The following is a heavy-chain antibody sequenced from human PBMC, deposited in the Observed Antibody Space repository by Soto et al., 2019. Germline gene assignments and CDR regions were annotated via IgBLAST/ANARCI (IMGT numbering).Heavy chain of an antibody. CDR1: GYSFTDYH. CDR3: ARGHSTDCSNGVCSLFYNHEMDV. D-gene: IGHD2-8*01. Sequence: ASVKVSCKASGYSFTDYHIHWVRQAPGQGLEWPGRINPKSGGTSTAQKFQGWVTMTRDRSISTVYMELTRLRSDDTAVYFCARGHSTDCSNGVCSLFYNHEMDVWGQGTTVTVSS. CDR2: INPKSGGT. V-gene: IGHV1-2*04. J-gene: IGHJ6*02.